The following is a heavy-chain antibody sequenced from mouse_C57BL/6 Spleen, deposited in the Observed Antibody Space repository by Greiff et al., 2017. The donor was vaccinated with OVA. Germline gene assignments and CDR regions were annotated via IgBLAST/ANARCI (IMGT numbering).Heavy chain of an antibody. Sequence: EVQLQQSGPELVKPGASVKISCKASGYSFTGYYMNWVKQSPEKSLEWIGEINPSTGGTTYNQKFKAKATLTVDKSSSTAYMQLKSLTSEDSAVYYCARFYYGRGYAMDYWGQGTSVTVSS. CDR1: GYSFTGYY. CDR3: ARFYYGRGYAMDY. CDR2: INPSTGGT. J-gene: IGHJ4*01. V-gene: IGHV1-42*01. D-gene: IGHD1-1*01.